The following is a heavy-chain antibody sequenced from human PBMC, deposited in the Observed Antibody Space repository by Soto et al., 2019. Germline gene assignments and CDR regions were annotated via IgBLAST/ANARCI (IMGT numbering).Heavy chain of an antibody. CDR3: AAERIAAYNNWFDP. CDR1: GFTFTSSA. J-gene: IGHJ5*02. V-gene: IGHV1-58*01. Sequence: SVKVSCKASGFTFTSSAVQWVRQARGQRLEWIGWIVVGSGNTNYAQKFQERVTITRDMSTSTAYMELSSLRSEDTAVYYCAAERIAAYNNWFDPWGQGTLVTVSS. D-gene: IGHD6-6*01. CDR2: IVVGSGNT.